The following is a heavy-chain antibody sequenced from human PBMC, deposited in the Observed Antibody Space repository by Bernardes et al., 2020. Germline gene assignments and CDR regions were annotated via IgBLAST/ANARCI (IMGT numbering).Heavy chain of an antibody. CDR1: GFSLSPSSMC. J-gene: IGHJ6*02. CDR2: IDFYDDK. V-gene: IGHV2-70*11. CDR3: ARSRMKKVVRHFDYGMDV. Sequence: SGPTLTKPTHTLTLTCTFSGFSLSPSSMCVSWIRQPPWKALEWLTRIDFYDDKYYRTSLKTRLTISKDTSKNQVVLTMTNMDPVDTATYYCARSRMKKVVRHFDYGMDVWGQGTTVTVSS. D-gene: IGHD2-15*01.